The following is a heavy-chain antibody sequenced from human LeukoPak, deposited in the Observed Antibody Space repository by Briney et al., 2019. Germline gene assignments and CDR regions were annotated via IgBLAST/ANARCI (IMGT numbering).Heavy chain of an antibody. J-gene: IGHJ6*02. V-gene: IGHV4-59*08. D-gene: IGHD3-10*01. CDR3: ARLMRVRGVTNTVYYYYYYGMDV. CDR2: IYYSGST. CDR1: GGSISSYY. Sequence: SETLSLTCTVSGGSISSYYWSWIRQPPGKGLEWIGYIYYSGSTNYNPSLKSRVTISVDTSKNQFSLKLSSVTAADTAVYYCARLMRVRGVTNTVYYYYYYGMDVWGQGTTVTVSS.